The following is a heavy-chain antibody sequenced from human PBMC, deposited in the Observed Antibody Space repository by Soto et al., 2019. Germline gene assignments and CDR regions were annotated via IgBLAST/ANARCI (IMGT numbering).Heavy chain of an antibody. V-gene: IGHV4-59*01. Sequence: SETLSLTCTVSGGSISSYYWSWIRQPPGKGLEWIGYIYYSGSTNYNPSLKSRVTISVDTSKNQFSLKLSSVTAADTAVYYCARELAQPRYWFDSWRQGPLVTSPQ. D-gene: IGHD1-1*01. J-gene: IGHJ5*01. CDR2: IYYSGST. CDR3: ARELAQPRYWFDS. CDR1: GGSISSYY.